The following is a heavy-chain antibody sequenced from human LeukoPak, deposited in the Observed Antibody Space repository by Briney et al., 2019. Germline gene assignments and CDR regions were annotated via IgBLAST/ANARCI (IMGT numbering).Heavy chain of an antibody. CDR1: GFTFSSYW. CDR3: AKSQDTAMVTGCFDY. CDR2: IKQDGSEK. V-gene: IGHV3-7*03. D-gene: IGHD5-18*01. Sequence: QSGGSLRLSCAASGFTFSSYWMSWVRQAPGKGLEWVANIKQDGSEKYYVDSVKGRFTISRDNSKNTLYLQMNSLRAEDTAVYYCAKSQDTAMVTGCFDYWGQGTLVTVSS. J-gene: IGHJ4*02.